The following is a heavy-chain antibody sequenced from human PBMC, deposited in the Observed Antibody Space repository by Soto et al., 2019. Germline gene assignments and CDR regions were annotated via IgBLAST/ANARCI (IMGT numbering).Heavy chain of an antibody. CDR1: GFIFITSW. D-gene: IGHD3-22*01. J-gene: IGHJ4*02. CDR3: TTDSGSGYYQPFDY. CDR2: INSKAYGGAT. V-gene: IGHV3-15*07. Sequence: PGGSLRLSCAASGFIFITSWMNWVRQAPGKGLEWVGRINSKAYGGATEYAAPVKGRFTISRDDSKNTLYLQMNSLKTEDTAVYYCTTDSGSGYYQPFDYWGQGTLVXVSS.